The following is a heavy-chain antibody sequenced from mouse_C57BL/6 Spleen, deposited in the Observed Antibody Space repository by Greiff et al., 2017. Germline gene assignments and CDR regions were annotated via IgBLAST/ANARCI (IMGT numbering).Heavy chain of an antibody. CDR2: IYPGAGDT. D-gene: IGHD1-1*01. V-gene: IGHV1-82*01. CDR1: GYAFSSSW. CDR3: ARDTTVVAPYAMDY. J-gene: IGHJ4*01. Sequence: VQRVESGPELVKPGASVKISCKASGYAFSSSWMNWVKQRPGTGLEWIGRIYPGAGDTTYNGKVKGKATLTADKSSSTAYMQLSSLTSEDSAVYFCARDTTVVAPYAMDYWGQGASVTVSS.